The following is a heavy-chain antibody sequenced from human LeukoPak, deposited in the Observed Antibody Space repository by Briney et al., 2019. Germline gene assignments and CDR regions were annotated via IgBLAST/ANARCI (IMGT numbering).Heavy chain of an antibody. J-gene: IGHJ4*02. CDR3: ARVAGSIDY. D-gene: IGHD1-26*01. Sequence: ASVKVSCKAFGYTFTTYDINWVRQATGQGLEWMGWTNPKSGYTGYAQKFQGRVTMSRDTSTSTAYMELSSLRSEDTAVYYCARVAGSIDYWGQGTLVTVSS. CDR1: GYTFTTYD. V-gene: IGHV1-8*01. CDR2: TNPKSGYT.